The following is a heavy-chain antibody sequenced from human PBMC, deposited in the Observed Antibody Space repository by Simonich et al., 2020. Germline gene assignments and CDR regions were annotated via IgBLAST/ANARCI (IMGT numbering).Heavy chain of an antibody. D-gene: IGHD6-6*01. V-gene: IGHV1-2*02. J-gene: IGHJ3*02. Sequence: QVQLVQSGAEVKKPGASVKVSCKASGYTFTGYYMHWVRQAPVQGREWMGWINPNSGGKNYAQKFQGRVTMTRDTSISTAYMELSRLRSDDTAVYYCARARLYSSSHAFDIWGQGTMVTVSS. CDR1: GYTFTGYY. CDR2: INPNSGGK. CDR3: ARARLYSSSHAFDI.